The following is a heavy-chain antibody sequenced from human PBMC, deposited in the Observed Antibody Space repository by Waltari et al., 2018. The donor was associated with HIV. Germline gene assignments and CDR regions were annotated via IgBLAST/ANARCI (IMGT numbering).Heavy chain of an antibody. CDR2: ISDDGTNK. CDR3: TRASAADLDF. D-gene: IGHD2-2*01. V-gene: IGHV3-30-3*01. Sequence: QVQLVESGGGVVQPGRSLRLSCAASGFTFSSYAMHWVRQAPGEVLELLAVISDDGTNKYYADSVKDRFIIYRDNSQNTLYRQMFSLRPEDTAVYYCTRASAADLDFWGQGTLVTVSS. J-gene: IGHJ4*02. CDR1: GFTFSSYA.